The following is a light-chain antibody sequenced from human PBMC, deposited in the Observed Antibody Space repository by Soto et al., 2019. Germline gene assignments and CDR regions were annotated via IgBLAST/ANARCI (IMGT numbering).Light chain of an antibody. CDR1: QNVLSN. Sequence: EIVMTQSPATLSVSPGERATLSCRASQNVLSNLAWYQQKPGQAPRLLIYGASTRATGLPARFSGSGSGTDFTLTISSQQSEDFAVYYCQQYNNWPITFGQGTRLEIK. V-gene: IGKV3-15*01. J-gene: IGKJ5*01. CDR3: QQYNNWPIT. CDR2: GAS.